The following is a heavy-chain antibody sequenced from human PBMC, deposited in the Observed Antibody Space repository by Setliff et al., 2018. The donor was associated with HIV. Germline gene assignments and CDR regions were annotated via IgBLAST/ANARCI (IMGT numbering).Heavy chain of an antibody. J-gene: IGHJ4*02. V-gene: IGHV4-4*07. CDR3: ARDAGPHYGSGPPLEY. CDR1: GGSISRYY. Sequence: PSETLSLTCTVSGGSISRYYWSWIRQPAGKGLVWIGRIYPSGNINYNPSLKSRLTMSIDTSKNQFSLKLSSVTATDTAVYYCARDAGPHYGSGPPLEYWGQGIQVTVSS. CDR2: IYPSGNI. D-gene: IGHD3-10*01.